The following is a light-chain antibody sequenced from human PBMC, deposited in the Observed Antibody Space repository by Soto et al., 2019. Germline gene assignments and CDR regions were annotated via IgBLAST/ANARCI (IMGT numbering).Light chain of an antibody. J-gene: IGLJ3*02. V-gene: IGLV1-47*01. Sequence: QSVLTQPPSASGTPGQRVTISCSGSSSNIGSNYGYWYQQLPGTAPKLLIYKNNQRPSGVPDRFSGSKSGTSASLAISGLRSEDDADYYCAAWYASLSAWVFGGGTKVTVL. CDR3: AAWYASLSAWV. CDR2: KNN. CDR1: SSNIGSNY.